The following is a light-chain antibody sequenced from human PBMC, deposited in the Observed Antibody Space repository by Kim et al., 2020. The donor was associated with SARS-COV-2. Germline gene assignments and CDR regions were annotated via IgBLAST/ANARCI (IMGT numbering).Light chain of an antibody. J-gene: IGKJ5*01. CDR3: QQYIIWGT. CDR2: DAS. CDR1: QNVMTF. Sequence: EIVMTQSPATLSVSPGERATLSCRASQNVMTFLAWYQQKPGQAPSLLIYDASTRATGVPVRFNGSGSGTQFTLTISSLQSEDFAVYYCQQYIIWGTFGQGTRLEIK. V-gene: IGKV3-15*01.